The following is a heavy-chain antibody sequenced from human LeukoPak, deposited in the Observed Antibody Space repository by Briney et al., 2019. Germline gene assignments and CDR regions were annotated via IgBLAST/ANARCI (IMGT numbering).Heavy chain of an antibody. CDR2: IYYSGST. D-gene: IGHD3-16*02. CDR1: GGSISSSSYY. J-gene: IGHJ4*02. CDR3: AREKNYDYVWGSYRYTQYFDY. V-gene: IGHV4-39*07. Sequence: SETLSLTCTVSGGSISSSSYYWGWIRQPPGKGLEWIGSIYYSGSTYYNPSLKSRVTISVDTSKNQFSLKLSSVTAADTAVYYCAREKNYDYVWGSYRYTQYFDYWGQGTLVTISS.